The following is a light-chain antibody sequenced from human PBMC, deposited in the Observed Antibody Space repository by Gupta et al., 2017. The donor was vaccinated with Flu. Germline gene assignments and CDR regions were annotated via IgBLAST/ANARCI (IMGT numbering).Light chain of an antibody. J-gene: IGKJ2*01. Sequence: DIQMTQSPSSLSASVGDRITITCRASQNIHTYLNWYQQRPGNSPKLLIYGASSVQSGVPSRFSGSGSGTKFTLTISSLQAGDFATYYCQQTHNTPTTFGQGTKLDIK. V-gene: IGKV1-39*01. CDR1: QNIHTY. CDR2: GAS. CDR3: QQTHNTPTT.